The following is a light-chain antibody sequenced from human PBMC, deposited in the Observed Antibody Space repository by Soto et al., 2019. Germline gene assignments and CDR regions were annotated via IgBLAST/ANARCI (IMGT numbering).Light chain of an antibody. CDR2: DDS. CDR3: SSYAGTYIV. J-gene: IGLJ1*01. CDR1: SSDVGGYDY. V-gene: IGLV2-8*01. Sequence: QSVLTQPPSASGSPGQSVALSCTGTSSDVGGYDYVSWYQQHPGKAPKLMIYDDSKRPSGVPDRFSGSKSGNTASLTVSGLQAEDEADYYCSSYAGTYIVFGTG.